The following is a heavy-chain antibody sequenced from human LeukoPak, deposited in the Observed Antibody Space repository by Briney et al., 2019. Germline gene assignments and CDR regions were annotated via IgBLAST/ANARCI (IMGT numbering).Heavy chain of an antibody. Sequence: ASVKVSCKAPGYTFTGYYMHWVRQAPGQGLEWMGWINPNSGGTNYAQKFQGRVTMTRDTSISTAYMELSRLRSDDTAVYYCARASSSSWYEADFGYWGQGTLVTVSS. D-gene: IGHD6-13*01. J-gene: IGHJ4*02. CDR2: INPNSGGT. CDR3: ARASSSSWYEADFGY. CDR1: GYTFTGYY. V-gene: IGHV1-2*02.